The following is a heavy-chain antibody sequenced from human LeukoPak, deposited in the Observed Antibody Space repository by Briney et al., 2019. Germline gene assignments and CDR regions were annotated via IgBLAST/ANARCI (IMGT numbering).Heavy chain of an antibody. V-gene: IGHV1-2*02. Sequence: ASVKVSCKASGYTFTGYYMHWVRQAPGQGLEWMGWINPNSGGTNYAQKFQGRVTMTRDTSISTAYMELSRLRSDDTAVYYCAREELWFGELSRLDYWGQGTLVTVSS. J-gene: IGHJ4*02. D-gene: IGHD3-10*01. CDR1: GYTFTGYY. CDR3: AREELWFGELSRLDY. CDR2: INPNSGGT.